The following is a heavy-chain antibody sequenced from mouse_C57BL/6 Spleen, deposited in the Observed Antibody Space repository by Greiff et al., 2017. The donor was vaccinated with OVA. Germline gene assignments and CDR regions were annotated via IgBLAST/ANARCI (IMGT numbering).Heavy chain of an antibody. J-gene: IGHJ2*01. CDR3: TKAYYGSSHYFDY. V-gene: IGHV1-15*01. Sequence: VHLVESGAELVRPGASVTLSCKASGYTFTDYEMHWVKQTPVHGLEWIGAIDPETGGTAYNQKFKGKAILTADKSSSTAYMELRSLTSEDSAVYYCTKAYYGSSHYFDYWGQGTTLTVSS. D-gene: IGHD1-1*01. CDR1: GYTFTDYE. CDR2: IDPETGGT.